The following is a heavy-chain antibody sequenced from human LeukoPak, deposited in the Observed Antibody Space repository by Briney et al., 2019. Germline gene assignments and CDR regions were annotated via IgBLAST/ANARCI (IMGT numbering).Heavy chain of an antibody. CDR1: GGSISSGLYS. J-gene: IGHJ5*02. CDR2: IYHTGST. Sequence: PSETLSLTCDVSGGSISSGLYSWSWIRQPLGKGLEWIGYIYHTGSTYYNPSLKSRVTISVDTSKNQFSLRLCSVTAADTAVYYCARLQYCSGTSCYWFDPWGQGTLVTVSS. CDR3: ARLQYCSGTSCYWFDP. V-gene: IGHV4-30-2*01. D-gene: IGHD2-2*01.